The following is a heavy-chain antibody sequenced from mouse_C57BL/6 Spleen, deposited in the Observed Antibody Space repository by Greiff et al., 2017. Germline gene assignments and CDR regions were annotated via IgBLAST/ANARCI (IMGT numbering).Heavy chain of an antibody. V-gene: IGHV1-50*01. Sequence: QVQLQQPGAELVKPGASVKLSCKASGYTFTSYWMQWVKQRPGQGLEWIGEIDPSDSYTNYNQKFKGKATLTVDTSSSPAYMQLSSLTSEDSAVYYCASRCGSMAMDYWGQGTSVTVSS. D-gene: IGHD1-1*01. CDR3: ASRCGSMAMDY. CDR2: IDPSDSYT. J-gene: IGHJ4*01. CDR1: GYTFTSYW.